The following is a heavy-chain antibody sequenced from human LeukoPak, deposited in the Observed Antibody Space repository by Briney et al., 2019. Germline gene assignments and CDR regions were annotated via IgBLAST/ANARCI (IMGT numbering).Heavy chain of an antibody. CDR1: GGSRSGYY. D-gene: IGHD3-10*01. V-gene: IGHV4-34*01. CDR3: ARVKGRFGCFDY. CDR2: INHSGST. J-gene: IGHJ4*02. Sequence: SETLSLTGAVYGGSRSGYYWSWIRQPPGMGLEWIGEINHSGSTNSNPSLKSRVTISVETSKNQFFVKRSLVTAADTAVYYYARVKGRFGCFDYWGQGTLVTVSS.